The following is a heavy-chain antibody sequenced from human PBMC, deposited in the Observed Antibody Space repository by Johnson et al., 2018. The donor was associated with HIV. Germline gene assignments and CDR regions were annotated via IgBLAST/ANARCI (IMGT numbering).Heavy chain of an antibody. CDR1: GFTFNTYA. CDR2: ISYDGSNK. CDR3: ARDDRPDGFDI. V-gene: IGHV3-30-3*01. D-gene: IGHD1-14*01. J-gene: IGHJ3*02. Sequence: QVQLVESGGGLVQPGGSLRLSCTVSGFTFNTYAMYWVRQALGRGLEWVAVISYDGSNKYYADSVKGRFTISRDNSENTLYLQMNSLRAEDTAVYYCARDDRPDGFDIWGQGTMVTV.